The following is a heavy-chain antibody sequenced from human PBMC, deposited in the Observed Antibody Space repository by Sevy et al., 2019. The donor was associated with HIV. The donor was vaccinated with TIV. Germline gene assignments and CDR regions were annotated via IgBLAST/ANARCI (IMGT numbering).Heavy chain of an antibody. CDR2: IAYDGTNK. CDR3: ARDQHDYAGNLRTGWFDP. D-gene: IGHD4-17*01. J-gene: IGHJ5*02. Sequence: GGSLRLSCAASGFTFSSYAFHWVRQAPGKGLEWVSIIAYDGTNKYYADSVKGRFTVSRDNSKSTLYLQMNSLRTEDTAGYYCARDQHDYAGNLRTGWFDPWGQGTLVTVSS. CDR1: GFTFSSYA. V-gene: IGHV3-30-3*01.